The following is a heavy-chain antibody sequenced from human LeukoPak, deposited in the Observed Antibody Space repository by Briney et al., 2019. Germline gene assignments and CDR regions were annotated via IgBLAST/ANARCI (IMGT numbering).Heavy chain of an antibody. CDR2: INSDGSST. Sequence: GGSLRLSCAASGFTFSSYWMHWVRQAPGKGLVWVSRINSDGSSTSYADSVKGRFTISRDNAKNTLYLQMNSLRAEDTAVYYCASPGWDYYGSASSGMDVWGQGTTVTVSS. CDR3: ASPGWDYYGSASSGMDV. J-gene: IGHJ6*02. D-gene: IGHD3-10*01. CDR1: GFTFSSYW. V-gene: IGHV3-74*01.